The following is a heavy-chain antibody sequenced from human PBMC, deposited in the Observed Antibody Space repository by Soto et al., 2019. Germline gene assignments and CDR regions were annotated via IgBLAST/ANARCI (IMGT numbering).Heavy chain of an antibody. D-gene: IGHD3-9*01. Sequence: QVQLVESGGGVVQPGRSLRLSCAASGFTFSSYGMHWVRQAPGKGLEWVAVIWYDGSNKYYADSEKGRFTISRDNSKNTLYLQMNSLRAEDTAVYYCARGYYDTSSSFDYWGQGTLVTVSS. CDR3: ARGYYDTSSSFDY. V-gene: IGHV3-33*01. CDR1: GFTFSSYG. J-gene: IGHJ4*02. CDR2: IWYDGSNK.